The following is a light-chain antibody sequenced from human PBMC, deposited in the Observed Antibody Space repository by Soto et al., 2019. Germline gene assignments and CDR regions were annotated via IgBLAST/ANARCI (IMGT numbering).Light chain of an antibody. CDR1: QGISTY. Sequence: DIQMTQSPSSLSASVGDRVTITCRASQGISTYLNWYHQKPGKAPKLLIYAASSLQSGVPSRLSGSGSETDFTLTISSLQPEDFATYSCQQSYSTTWTFGQGTKGDIK. CDR2: AAS. V-gene: IGKV1-39*01. CDR3: QQSYSTTWT. J-gene: IGKJ1*01.